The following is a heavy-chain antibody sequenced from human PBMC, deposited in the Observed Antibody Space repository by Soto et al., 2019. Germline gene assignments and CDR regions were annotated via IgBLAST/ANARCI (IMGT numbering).Heavy chain of an antibody. V-gene: IGHV3-23*01. Sequence: EVQILQSGGGLEQPGGSLRLSCAASGFTFSNYAMSWIRQAPGXGLEWVSTIRETGNTYYADSVRGRFATSRDNSENTLYLQMSSLRAEDTAVYYCAKQQMGVIRALDYWGQGTLVTVSS. CDR2: IRETGNT. CDR1: GFTFSNYA. J-gene: IGHJ4*02. D-gene: IGHD1-26*01. CDR3: AKQQMGVIRALDY.